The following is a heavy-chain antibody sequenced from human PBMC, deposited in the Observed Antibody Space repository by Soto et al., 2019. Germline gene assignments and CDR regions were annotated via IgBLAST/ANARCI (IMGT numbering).Heavy chain of an antibody. V-gene: IGHV1-69*01. CDR2: IIPNFGTA. Sequence: QVQLVQSGAEVKKPGSSVKVSCKASGGTFSSYAISWVRQAPGQGLEWMGGIIPNFGTANYAQKFQGRVTITADESTSTAYMELSSLRSEDTAVYYCARYPPAYCGGDCYPRGAFDIWGQGTMVTVSS. CDR3: ARYPPAYCGGDCYPRGAFDI. J-gene: IGHJ3*02. D-gene: IGHD2-21*02. CDR1: GGTFSSYA.